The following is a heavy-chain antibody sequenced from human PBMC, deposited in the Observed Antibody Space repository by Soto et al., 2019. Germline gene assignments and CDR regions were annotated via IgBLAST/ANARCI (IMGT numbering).Heavy chain of an antibody. D-gene: IGHD2-8*01. V-gene: IGHV3-23*01. CDR3: AKDSKRLPCTNGVCYFQH. J-gene: IGHJ1*01. Sequence: GGSLRLSCAASGFTFSSYAMSWVRQAPGKGLEWVSAISGSGGSTYYADSVKGRFTISRDNSKNTLYLQMNSLRAEDTAVYYCAKDSKRLPCTNGVCYFQHWGQGALVTVSS. CDR2: ISGSGGST. CDR1: GFTFSSYA.